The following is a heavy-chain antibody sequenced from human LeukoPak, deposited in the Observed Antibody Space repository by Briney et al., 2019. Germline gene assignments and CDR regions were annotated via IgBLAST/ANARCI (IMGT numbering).Heavy chain of an antibody. J-gene: IGHJ4*02. D-gene: IGHD2-8*01. CDR1: GYTLTELS. Sequence: ASVKVSCKVSGYTLTELSMHWVRQAPGKGLEWMGGFDPEDGETIYAQKFQGRVTMTEDTSTDTAYMELSSLRSEDTAVYYCATYIVLMVYGGYYFDYWGQGTLVTVSS. CDR3: ATYIVLMVYGGYYFDY. CDR2: FDPEDGET. V-gene: IGHV1-24*01.